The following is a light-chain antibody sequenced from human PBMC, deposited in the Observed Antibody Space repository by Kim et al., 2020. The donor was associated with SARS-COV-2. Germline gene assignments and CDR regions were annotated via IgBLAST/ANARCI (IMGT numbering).Light chain of an antibody. V-gene: IGLV1-40*01. J-gene: IGLJ3*02. Sequence: RVAISCTGSTSNIGAGYDVHWYQQIPGTAPKLLISANNNRPSGVPDRFSVSKSDTSASLAITGLQAEDEANYYCQSYDSSLSAWVFGGGTQLTVL. CDR1: TSNIGAGYD. CDR2: ANN. CDR3: QSYDSSLSAWV.